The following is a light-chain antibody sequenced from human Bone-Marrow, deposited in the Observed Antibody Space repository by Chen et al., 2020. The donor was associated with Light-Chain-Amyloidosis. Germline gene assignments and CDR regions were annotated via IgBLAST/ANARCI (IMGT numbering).Light chain of an antibody. V-gene: IGLV3-21*02. Sequence: SYVLTQPSSVSVAPGQTATIACGGNNSGSTSVHWYQQTPGHAPLLVVYDDSDRHSGIPERLSGSPSWKTEPLTMSRVEAGDEADYYCQVWDSSSDRPVFGGGNKLTVL. CDR1: NSGSTS. CDR3: QVWDSSSDRPV. CDR2: DDS. J-gene: IGLJ3*02.